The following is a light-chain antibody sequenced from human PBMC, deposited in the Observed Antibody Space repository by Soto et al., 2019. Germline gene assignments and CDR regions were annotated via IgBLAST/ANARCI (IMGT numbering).Light chain of an antibody. CDR2: WAS. CDR1: QSALYSSNNKNY. V-gene: IGKV4-1*01. Sequence: DIVMTQSPDSLAVSLGERATINCKSSQSALYSSNNKNYLAWYQQKPGQPPKLVIYWASTRESGVPDRFSGSGSGTDFTLTISILQAEDVALYYCQQYYSNPFTFGGGTNVEIK. J-gene: IGKJ4*01. CDR3: QQYYSNPFT.